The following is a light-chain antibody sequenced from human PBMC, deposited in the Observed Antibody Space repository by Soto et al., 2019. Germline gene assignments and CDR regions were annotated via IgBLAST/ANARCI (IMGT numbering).Light chain of an antibody. CDR3: QVWDSGSDNYV. CDR1: NIESKR. J-gene: IGLJ1*01. V-gene: IGLV3-21*02. CDR2: DDS. Sequence: SYELTQPPSVSVAPGQTASISCGGNNIESKRVHWNQPKPGQPPVLVLLDDSDRPSGIPERFSGVNSGKTATLTISRVEAGDEADHYCQVWDSGSDNYVFGNGTKV.